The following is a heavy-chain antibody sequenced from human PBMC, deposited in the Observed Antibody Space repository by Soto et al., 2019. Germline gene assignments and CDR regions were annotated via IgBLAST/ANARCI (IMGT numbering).Heavy chain of an antibody. CDR2: INPSGGST. J-gene: IGHJ4*02. D-gene: IGHD3-10*01. V-gene: IGHV1-46*01. CDR3: ARDSLGMAPYGSGSYYDY. CDR1: GYTFTSYY. Sequence: ASVKVSCKASGYTFTSYYMHWVRQAPGQGLEWMGIINPSGGSTSYAQKFQGRVTMTRDTSTSTVYMELSSLRSEDTAVYYCARDSLGMAPYGSGSYYDYWGQGTLVTVSS.